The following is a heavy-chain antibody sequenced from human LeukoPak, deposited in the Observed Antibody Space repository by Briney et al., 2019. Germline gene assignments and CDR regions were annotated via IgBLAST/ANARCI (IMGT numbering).Heavy chain of an antibody. Sequence: GGSLRLSCAASGFTVSSYDFHWVRQVPGKGLEWVSAIGVAGGTYYADSVKGRFTISRENADNSLYLQMHSLRAGDTALYYCAREFCGGARCPGGLYYDLWGRGTLVTVSS. D-gene: IGHD2-21*01. CDR2: IGVAGGT. CDR1: GFTVSSYD. CDR3: AREFCGGARCPGGLYYDL. V-gene: IGHV3-13*04. J-gene: IGHJ2*01.